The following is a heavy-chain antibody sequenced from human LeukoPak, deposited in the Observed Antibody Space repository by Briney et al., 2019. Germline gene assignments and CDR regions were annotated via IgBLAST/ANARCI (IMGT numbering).Heavy chain of an antibody. CDR3: AKCSTSAYTTGWCNWIDP. CDR1: GFTFTSDA. D-gene: IGHD6-19*01. Sequence: GGSLRLSCVASGFTFTSDAMNWVRQAPGKGLEWVSSTVSRGTTQYADSVKGRFTVSRDTSKSTLYLQMNSLRADDTAVYYCAKCSTSAYTTGWCNWIDPWGQGTLVTVSS. CDR2: TVSRGTT. J-gene: IGHJ5*02. V-gene: IGHV3-23*01.